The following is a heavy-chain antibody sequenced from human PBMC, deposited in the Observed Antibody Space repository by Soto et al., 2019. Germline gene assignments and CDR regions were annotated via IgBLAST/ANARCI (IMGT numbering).Heavy chain of an antibody. Sequence: SETLSLTCAVYGGSFSGYYWSWIRQPPGKGLEWIGEINHSGSTNYNPSLKSRVTISVDTSKNQFSLKLSSVTAADTAVYYRARGGHIVVVTASGTEYFQHWGQGTLVTVSS. J-gene: IGHJ1*01. D-gene: IGHD2-21*02. V-gene: IGHV4-34*01. CDR2: INHSGST. CDR3: ARGGHIVVVTASGTEYFQH. CDR1: GGSFSGYY.